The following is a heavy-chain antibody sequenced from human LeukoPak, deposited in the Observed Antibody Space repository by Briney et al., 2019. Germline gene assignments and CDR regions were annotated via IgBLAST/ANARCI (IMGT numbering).Heavy chain of an antibody. CDR1: GFTFSSYW. CDR3: ARSIVPAGTSSVDY. D-gene: IGHD6-13*01. Sequence: PGGSLRLSCAASGFTFSSYWMNWVRQAPGKGLVWVSRIASDGSSTTYADSVKGRFSISRDNAKNTLYLQMNSLRVEDTAVYYCARSIVPAGTSSVDYWGQGTLVTVSS. V-gene: IGHV3-74*01. J-gene: IGHJ4*02. CDR2: IASDGSST.